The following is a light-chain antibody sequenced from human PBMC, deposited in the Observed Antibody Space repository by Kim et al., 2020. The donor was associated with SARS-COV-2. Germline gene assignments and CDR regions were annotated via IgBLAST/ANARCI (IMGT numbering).Light chain of an antibody. CDR3: NSLDNSGHHVV. CDR1: NLGTFD. CDR2: AKN. Sequence: SSELTQDPIVSLALAQTVRIPCHGANLGTFDASWYQQKPGQAPVLVSYAKNNRPPGIPDRFSGSSSGNTAPLPITGAQAEDAADYNCNSLDNSGHHVVFGGGTQLTVL. J-gene: IGLJ2*01. V-gene: IGLV3-19*01.